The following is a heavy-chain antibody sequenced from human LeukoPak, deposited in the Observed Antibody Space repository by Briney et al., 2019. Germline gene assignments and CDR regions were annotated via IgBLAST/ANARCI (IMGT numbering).Heavy chain of an antibody. Sequence: GGSLRLSCAASGFTLSNYWMHWVRQAPGKGLVWVSRINSDGSTTTYADSVKGRFTISRDNAKNTLYLRMNSLRAEDTAVYYCARSGGVGFDYWGQGTLVTVSS. CDR2: INSDGSTT. J-gene: IGHJ4*02. CDR3: ARSGGVGFDY. CDR1: GFTLSNYW. V-gene: IGHV3-74*01. D-gene: IGHD1-26*01.